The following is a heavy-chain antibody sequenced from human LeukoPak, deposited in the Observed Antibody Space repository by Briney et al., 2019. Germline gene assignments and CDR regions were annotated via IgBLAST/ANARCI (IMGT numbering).Heavy chain of an antibody. Sequence: GGSLRLSCAVSGFTVSSNYMSWVRQAPGKGLEWVSVIYSGGSTYYADSVTGRFTISRDNSKNTLYLQMNSLRAEDTAVYYCAREVVGVGDFDYWGQGNLVTVSS. CDR2: IYSGGST. J-gene: IGHJ4*02. V-gene: IGHV3-66*01. CDR1: GFTVSSNY. CDR3: AREVVGVGDFDY. D-gene: IGHD2-15*01.